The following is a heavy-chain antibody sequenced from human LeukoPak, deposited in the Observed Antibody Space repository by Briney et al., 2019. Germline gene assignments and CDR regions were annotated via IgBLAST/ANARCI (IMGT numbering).Heavy chain of an antibody. CDR2: FDPEDGET. V-gene: IGHV1-24*01. Sequence: ASVKVSCKVSGYTLTELSMHWVRQAPGKGLEWMGGFDPEDGETIYAQKFQGRATMTEDTSTDTAYMELSSLRSEDTAVYYCATDPEGVLTGSIFDYWGQGTLVTVSS. J-gene: IGHJ4*02. CDR1: GYTLTELS. CDR3: ATDPEGVLTGSIFDY. D-gene: IGHD6-13*01.